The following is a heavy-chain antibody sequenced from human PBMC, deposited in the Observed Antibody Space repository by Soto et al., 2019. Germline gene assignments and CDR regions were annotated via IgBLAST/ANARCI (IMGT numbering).Heavy chain of an antibody. J-gene: IGHJ5*02. Sequence: GASVKVSCKASGYTFTGYYMHWVRQAPGRGLEWMGWINPNSGGTNYAQKFQGRVTMTRDTSISTAYMELSRLRSDDTAVYYCARAPQEDLDWFDPWGQGTLVTVSS. CDR1: GYTFTGYY. V-gene: IGHV1-2*02. CDR2: INPNSGGT. CDR3: ARAPQEDLDWFDP.